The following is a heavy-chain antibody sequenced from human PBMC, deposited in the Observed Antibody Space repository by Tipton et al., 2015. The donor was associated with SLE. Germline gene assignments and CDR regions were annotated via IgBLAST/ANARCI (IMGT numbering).Heavy chain of an antibody. CDR1: GYSFTSHD. V-gene: IGHV1-8*01. D-gene: IGHD3-16*02. CDR2: MNPNSGNT. Sequence: QVQLVQSGSEVKKPGASVKVSCKASGYSFTSHDINWVRQATGQGLEWMGWMNPNSGNTGYAQKFQGRVTMTRDASISTAYMERNSLRSEDTAVYYRARGQEVYIWGNSRYYYSVMDVWGQGATVTFSS. CDR3: ARGQEVYIWGNSRYYYSVMDV. J-gene: IGHJ6*02.